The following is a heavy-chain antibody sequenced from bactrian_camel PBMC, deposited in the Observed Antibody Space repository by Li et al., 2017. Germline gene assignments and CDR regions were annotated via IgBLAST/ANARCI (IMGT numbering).Heavy chain of an antibody. CDR2: VAAPSGST. V-gene: IGHV3S40*01. CDR1: GFTTRTYA. J-gene: IGHJ6*01. CDR3: AADPTWTRRHVGYCPFDLGF. Sequence: VQLVESGGGLVQPGGSLRLSCVGSGFTTRTYAMSWVRQAPGKEREGVASVAAPSGSTNYADSVKGRFTISQDNAKNTVYLQMNSLKPEDTAVYYCAADPTWTRRHVGYCPFDLGFWGQGTQVTVS. D-gene: IGHD5*01.